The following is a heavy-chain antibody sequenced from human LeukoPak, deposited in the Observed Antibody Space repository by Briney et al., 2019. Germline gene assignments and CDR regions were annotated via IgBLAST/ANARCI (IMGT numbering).Heavy chain of an antibody. CDR1: GGSFSGYY. Sequence: PSKTLSLTCAVSGGSFSGYYWSWIPQPPGKGLEWIGEINHSGSTNHNPSLKSRVTISVDTSKNQFSLKLSSVTAADTAVYYCSRGESDYYDSSGYYYNWFDPWGQGTLVTVSS. J-gene: IGHJ5*02. D-gene: IGHD3-22*01. V-gene: IGHV4-34*01. CDR2: INHSGST. CDR3: SRGESDYYDSSGYYYNWFDP.